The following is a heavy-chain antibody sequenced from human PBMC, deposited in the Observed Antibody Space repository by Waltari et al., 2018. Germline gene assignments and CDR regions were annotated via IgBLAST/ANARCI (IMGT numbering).Heavy chain of an antibody. CDR2: IYYSGST. D-gene: IGHD5-12*01. CDR3: ARRGDGYNFGADY. CDR1: GGSISRSSYY. V-gene: IGHV4-39*01. J-gene: IGHJ4*02. Sequence: QLQLQESGPGLVKPSETLSLTCTVSGGSISRSSYYWCWIRQPPGKGLEWIGSIYYSGSTYYNPSLKSRVTISVDTSKNQFSLKLSSVTAADTAVYYCARRGDGYNFGADYWGQGTLVTVSS.